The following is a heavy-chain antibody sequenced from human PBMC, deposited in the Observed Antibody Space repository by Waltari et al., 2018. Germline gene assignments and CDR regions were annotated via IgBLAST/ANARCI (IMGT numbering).Heavy chain of an antibody. CDR2: ISYDGRNK. V-gene: IGHV3-30*04. Sequence: QVQLVESGGGVVQPGRSLRLSCAASGFTFSSYAMHWVRQAPGKGLEWVAVISYDGRNKYYADSGKGRFTISRDNSKNTLYLQMNSLRAEDTAVYYCARDQTWIQLWLPSYWGQGTLVTVSS. D-gene: IGHD5-18*01. CDR3: ARDQTWIQLWLPSY. J-gene: IGHJ4*02. CDR1: GFTFSSYA.